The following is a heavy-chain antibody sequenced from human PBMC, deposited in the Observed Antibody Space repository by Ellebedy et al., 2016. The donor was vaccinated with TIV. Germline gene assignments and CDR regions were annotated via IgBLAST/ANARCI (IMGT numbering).Heavy chain of an antibody. D-gene: IGHD3-10*01. V-gene: IGHV4-39*01. CDR3: ARWFGELLYVRWFDP. J-gene: IGHJ5*02. CDR2: IYYSGST. CDR1: GDSISRSSSY. Sequence: SETLSLTCTVYGDSISRSSSYWGWIRQPPGKGLEWIGSIYYSGSTDYTPSLKSRVTISADTSKNQLSRRLSSVTAADTAVYYCARWFGELLYVRWFDPWGQGTLVTVSS.